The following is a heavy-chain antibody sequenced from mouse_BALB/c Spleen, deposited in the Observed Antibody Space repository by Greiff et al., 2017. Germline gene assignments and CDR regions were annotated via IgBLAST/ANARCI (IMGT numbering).Heavy chain of an antibody. CDR3: ARRDPAVVPYAMDY. CDR2: IWSGGST. D-gene: IGHD1-1*01. J-gene: IGHJ4*01. V-gene: IGHV2-4-1*01. Sequence: VQLQQSGPGLVQPSQSLSITCTASGFSLTSYGVHWVRQSPGKGLEWLGVIWSGGSTDYNAAFISRLSISKDNSKSQVFFKMNSLQADDTAIYYCARRDPAVVPYAMDYWGQGTSVTVSS. CDR1: GFSLTSYG.